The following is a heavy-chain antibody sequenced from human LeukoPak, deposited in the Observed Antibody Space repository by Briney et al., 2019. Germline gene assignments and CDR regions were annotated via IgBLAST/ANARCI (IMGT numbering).Heavy chain of an antibody. CDR2: INWNGGNT. CDR3: AASLGTPRDV. J-gene: IGHJ6*04. V-gene: IGHV3-20*04. CDR1: GFTFDNFG. Sequence: PGGSLRLSCAASGFTFDNFGMSWVRQGPGKGLEWVSGINWNGGNTYYADSVKGRFTISRDNSKNTLFLQINSLRAEDPAVYYCAASLGTPRDVWGKGTTVTISS.